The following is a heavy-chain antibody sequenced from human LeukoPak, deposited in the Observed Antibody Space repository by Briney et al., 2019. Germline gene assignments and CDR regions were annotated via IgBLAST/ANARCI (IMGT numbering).Heavy chain of an antibody. CDR3: ARADYSGNPWGKWFDP. CDR2: ITSNGDST. D-gene: IGHD4-23*01. Sequence: PGGSLRLSCAASGFTFSTYAMHWVRQAPGKGLEYVSGITSNGDSTYYANSVKGRFTISRDNSKNTLYLQMGSLRPDDMAVYYCARADYSGNPWGKWFDPWGEGTLVTVSS. J-gene: IGHJ5*02. V-gene: IGHV3-64*01. CDR1: GFTFSTYA.